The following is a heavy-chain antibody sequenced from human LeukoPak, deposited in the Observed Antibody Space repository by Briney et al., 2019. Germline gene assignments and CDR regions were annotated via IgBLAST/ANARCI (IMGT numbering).Heavy chain of an antibody. J-gene: IGHJ6*03. CDR2: ISSSSSYI. Sequence: GGSLRLSCAASGFTFSSYSMNWVRQAPGKGLEWVSSISSSSSYIYYADSVKGRFTISRDNAKNSLYLQMNSLRAEDTAVYYCARDRLGGNDYMDVWGKGTTVTVSS. CDR3: ARDRLGGNDYMDV. V-gene: IGHV3-21*01. CDR1: GFTFSSYS. D-gene: IGHD4-23*01.